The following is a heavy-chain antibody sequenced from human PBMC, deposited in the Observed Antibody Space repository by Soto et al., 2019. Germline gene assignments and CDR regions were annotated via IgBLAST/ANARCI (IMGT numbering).Heavy chain of an antibody. V-gene: IGHV1-2*02. J-gene: IGHJ6*02. Sequence: QVQMVQSGAEVKKPGASVRVSCKTSGYSFTDYYIHWVRQAPGQGLEWMGWINPNSGGTNYARKFQGRVTLTTDTSINTAYMELSSLTSDDTAVFHCARGGYCETVNCYEGYYYGMAVWGQGTTVSVSS. CDR1: GYSFTDYY. CDR2: INPNSGGT. CDR3: ARGGYCETVNCYEGYYYGMAV. D-gene: IGHD2-2*03.